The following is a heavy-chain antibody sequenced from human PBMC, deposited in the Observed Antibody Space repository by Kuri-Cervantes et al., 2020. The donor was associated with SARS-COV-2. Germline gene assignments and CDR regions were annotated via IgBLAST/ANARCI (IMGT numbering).Heavy chain of an antibody. CDR2: IRSKAYGGTT. CDR1: GFTFSSYS. V-gene: IGHV3-49*04. Sequence: GESLKISCAASGFTFSSYSMNWVRQAPGKGLEWVGFIRSKAYGGTTEYAASVKGRFTISRDDSKSIAYLQMNSLKTEDTAVYYCTRDNFWSGYSGYWGQGTLVTVSS. J-gene: IGHJ4*02. CDR3: TRDNFWSGYSGY. D-gene: IGHD3-3*01.